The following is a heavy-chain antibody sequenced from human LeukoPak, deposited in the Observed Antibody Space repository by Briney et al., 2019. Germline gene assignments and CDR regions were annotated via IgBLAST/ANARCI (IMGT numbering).Heavy chain of an antibody. CDR3: ARGTDSSGWYGGNFDY. D-gene: IGHD6-19*01. CDR1: GGSISSYY. V-gene: IGHV4-59*01. Sequence: PSETLSLTCTVSGGSISSYYWSWIRQPPGKGLEWIGYIYYSGSTNYKSSLKSRVTISVDTSKNQFSLKLSSVTAADTAVYYCARGTDSSGWYGGNFDYWGQGTLVTVSS. CDR2: IYYSGST. J-gene: IGHJ4*02.